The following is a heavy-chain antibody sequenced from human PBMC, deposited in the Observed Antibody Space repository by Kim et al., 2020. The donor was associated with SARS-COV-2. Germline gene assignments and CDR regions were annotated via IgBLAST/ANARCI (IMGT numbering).Heavy chain of an antibody. D-gene: IGHD6-13*01. V-gene: IGHV4-30-4*01. CDR2: IYYNGNT. CDR1: GGSISAENNY. Sequence: SETLSLTCTVSGGSISAENNYWSWIRQSPGKDLEWIGHIYYNGNTKYNPSLESRITISRDTSKNQFSLNFAFVTVADTAGYYCARQHVSTWGLDPWGQG. J-gene: IGHJ5*02. CDR3: ARQHVSTWGLDP.